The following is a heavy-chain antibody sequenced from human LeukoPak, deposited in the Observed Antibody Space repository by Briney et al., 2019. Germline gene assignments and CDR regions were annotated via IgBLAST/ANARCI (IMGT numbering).Heavy chain of an antibody. CDR1: GFTFSSYG. CDR3: AKDGRDGYNFDY. J-gene: IGHJ4*02. D-gene: IGHD5-24*01. V-gene: IGHV3-30*18. CDR2: ISYDGSNK. Sequence: GGSLRLSCAASGFTFSSYGMHWVRQAPGKGLEWVAVISYDGSNKYYADSVKGRFTISRGNSKNTLYLQMNSLRAEDTAVYYCAKDGRDGYNFDYWGQGTLVTVSS.